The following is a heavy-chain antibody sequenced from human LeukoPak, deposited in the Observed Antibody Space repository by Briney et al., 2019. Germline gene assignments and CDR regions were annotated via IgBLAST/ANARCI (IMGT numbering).Heavy chain of an antibody. CDR3: AREHTYYYDSSGSYYFDY. J-gene: IGHJ4*02. D-gene: IGHD3-22*01. CDR1: GGSISSSNW. CDR2: IYHSGST. Sequence: SETLSLTCAVSGGSISSSNWWSWVRQPPGKGLKWIGEIYHSGSTNYNPSLKSRVTISVDKSKNQFSLKLSSVTAADTAVYYCAREHTYYYDSSGSYYFDYWGQGTLVTVSS. V-gene: IGHV4-4*02.